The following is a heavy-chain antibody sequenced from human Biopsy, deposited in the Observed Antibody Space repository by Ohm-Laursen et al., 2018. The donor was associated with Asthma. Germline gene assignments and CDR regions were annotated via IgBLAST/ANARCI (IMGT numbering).Heavy chain of an antibody. CDR3: ARTTYGHDGFDP. CDR2: IYYSGST. J-gene: IGHJ5*02. V-gene: IGHV4-31*02. CDR1: GGSINIGDYY. D-gene: IGHD4-17*01. Sequence: TLSLTWFVSGGSINIGDYYWSWIRQHPVKGLEWIGHIYYSGSTYYNPSLKGRVSISLDTSKNQFSLSLTSVTAADTAVYYCARTTYGHDGFDPWGQGTLVTVSS.